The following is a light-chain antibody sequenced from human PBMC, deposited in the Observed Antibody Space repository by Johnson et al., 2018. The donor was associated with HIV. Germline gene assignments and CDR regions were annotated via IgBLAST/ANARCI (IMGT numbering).Light chain of an antibody. CDR3: ATWDTSLSTGGV. CDR1: SSNIGNNF. CDR2: DTD. V-gene: IGLV1-51*01. J-gene: IGLJ1*01. Sequence: QSVLTQPPSVSAAPGQKVTVSCSGSSSNIGNNFVSWYQQVPGTAPKLLIYDTDKRPSGIPDRFSGSKSGTSATLGISGLQTVDEADYYCATWDTSLSTGGVFGTGTKVTVL.